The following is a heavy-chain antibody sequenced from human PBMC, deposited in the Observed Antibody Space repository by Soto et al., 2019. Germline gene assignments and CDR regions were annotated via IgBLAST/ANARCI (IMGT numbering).Heavy chain of an antibody. J-gene: IGHJ4*02. D-gene: IGHD3-22*01. Sequence: PSETLSLTCTVSGGSISSGDYYWSWIRQPPGKGLEWIGYIYYSGSTYYNPSLKGRVTISVDTSKNQFSLKLSSVTAADTAVYYCASNYYDSSGYYPIDYWGQGTLVTVSS. CDR3: ASNYYDSSGYYPIDY. CDR1: GGSISSGDYY. CDR2: IYYSGST. V-gene: IGHV4-30-4*01.